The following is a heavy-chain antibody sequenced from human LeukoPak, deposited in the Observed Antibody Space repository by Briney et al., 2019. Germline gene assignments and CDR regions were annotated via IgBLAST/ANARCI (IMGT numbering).Heavy chain of an antibody. J-gene: IGHJ5*02. CDR3: ARGDIVVVVAAKLDP. V-gene: IGHV1-2*02. CDR1: GYTFTGYY. CDR2: INPNSGVT. D-gene: IGHD2-15*01. Sequence: ASVKVSCKASGYTFTGYYLHWVRQAPGQGLEWMGWINPNSGVTNYAQKFQGRVTMTRDTSISTAYMELRRLTSDDTAVYYCARGDIVVVVAAKLDPWGQGTLVTVSS.